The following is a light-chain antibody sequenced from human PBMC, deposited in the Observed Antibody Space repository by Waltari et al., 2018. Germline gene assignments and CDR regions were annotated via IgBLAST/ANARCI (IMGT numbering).Light chain of an antibody. J-gene: IGKJ2*01. V-gene: IGKV1-39*01. Sequence: IQMTQSPSSLSASIGERVTLTCRASQYIAKFLNWYQQKPGQAPSLLIYAASTLQRGVPPRFPGSGSGTDFTLTISSLQPEDFGTYYCQQSYSDSPYTFGQGTKLEI. CDR2: AAS. CDR3: QQSYSDSPYT. CDR1: QYIAKF.